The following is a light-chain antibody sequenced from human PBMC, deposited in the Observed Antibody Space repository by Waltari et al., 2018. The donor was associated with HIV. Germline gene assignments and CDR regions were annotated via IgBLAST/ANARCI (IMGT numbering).Light chain of an antibody. CDR3: LSADNSGTYWM. Sequence: SYALPQPPSVSVSLGQLPRITCSGEASPTKYTYWYQQKPGEAPVLVIYKDSESPAGIPERFSGSSSGTIVTLTISGVQAEDEADYYCLSADNSGTYWMFGGGTKLTVL. CDR1: ASPTKY. V-gene: IGLV3-16*01. J-gene: IGLJ3*02. CDR2: KDS.